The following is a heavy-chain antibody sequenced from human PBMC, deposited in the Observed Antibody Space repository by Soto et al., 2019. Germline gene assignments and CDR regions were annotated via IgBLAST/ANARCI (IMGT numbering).Heavy chain of an antibody. CDR2: ITTSSSFR. Sequence: EVQLVESGGGLVKPGGSLRLSCVASGFTFSTYSMNWVRQAPGKGLEWVSDITTSSSFRFYADSVKGRFTISRDDAKNSLYLQMNSLRAEDTGVYYCARDLGVALATLTLDYWGQGTLVTVSS. V-gene: IGHV3-21*01. J-gene: IGHJ4*02. CDR3: ARDLGVALATLTLDY. D-gene: IGHD2-15*01. CDR1: GFTFSTYS.